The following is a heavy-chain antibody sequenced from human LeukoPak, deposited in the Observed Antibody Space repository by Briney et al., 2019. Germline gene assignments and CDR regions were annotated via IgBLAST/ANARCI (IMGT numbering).Heavy chain of an antibody. D-gene: IGHD6-13*01. CDR1: GFTFSDYY. CDR3: ARDPRVAAAGTRWFDP. Sequence: GGSLRLSCAAPGFTFSDYYMSWIRQAPGKGLEWVSYISSNGSTIYYADSVKGRFTISRDNAKNSLYLQMNSLRAEDTAVYYCARDPRVAAAGTRWFDPWGQGTLVTVSS. J-gene: IGHJ5*02. V-gene: IGHV3-11*01. CDR2: ISSNGSTI.